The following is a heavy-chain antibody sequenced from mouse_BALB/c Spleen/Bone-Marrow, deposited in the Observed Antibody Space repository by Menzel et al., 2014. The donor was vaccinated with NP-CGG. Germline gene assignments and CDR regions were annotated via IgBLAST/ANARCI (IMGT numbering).Heavy chain of an antibody. Sequence: EVQLVESGAELVKPGASVKLSCTASGFNIKDTYMHLVKQRPEQGLEWIGRIDPANGNTKYDPKFQGKATITADTSSNTAYLQLSSLTSEDTAVYYCASYYYGSSRFAYWGQGTLVTVSA. CDR1: GFNIKDTY. V-gene: IGHV14-3*02. CDR3: ASYYYGSSRFAY. D-gene: IGHD1-1*01. J-gene: IGHJ3*01. CDR2: IDPANGNT.